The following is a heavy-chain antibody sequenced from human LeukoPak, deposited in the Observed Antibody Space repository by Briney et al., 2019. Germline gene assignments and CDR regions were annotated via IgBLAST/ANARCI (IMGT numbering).Heavy chain of an antibody. V-gene: IGHV4-34*01. D-gene: IGHD3-22*01. CDR3: ARSKGDLSMIVMIVTAVEFYFDS. Sequence: SETLSLTCAVFGGSLSDHDWSWIRQPPGKGLEWIGEINHRGATNYNPSLKSRVTLSLDTSKNQVSLKLNSLTAADTAVYYCARSKGDLSMIVMIVTAVEFYFDSWGLGTLVTVSS. CDR1: GGSLSDHD. CDR2: INHRGAT. J-gene: IGHJ4*02.